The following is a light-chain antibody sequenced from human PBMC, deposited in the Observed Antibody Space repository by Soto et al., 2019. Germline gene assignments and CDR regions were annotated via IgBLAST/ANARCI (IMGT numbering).Light chain of an antibody. CDR1: SSDVGGYNY. J-gene: IGLJ3*02. CDR3: SSYTTISAWV. Sequence: QSVLTQPASVSGSPGQSITISCTGTSSDVGGYNYVSWYQQYPGQAPRLMIYEVSHRPSGVSNRFSASKSGNTPSLPISGLQAEDEADYYCSSYTTISAWVFGGGTQLTVL. V-gene: IGLV2-14*01. CDR2: EVS.